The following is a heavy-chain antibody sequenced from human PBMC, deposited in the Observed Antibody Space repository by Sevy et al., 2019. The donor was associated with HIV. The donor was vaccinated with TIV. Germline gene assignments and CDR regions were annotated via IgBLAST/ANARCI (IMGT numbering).Heavy chain of an antibody. CDR3: ARVYCGGDCYSENWFDP. CDR2: ISAYNGNT. CDR1: GYTFTSYG. J-gene: IGHJ5*02. D-gene: IGHD2-21*02. Sequence: VSVKVSCKASGYTFTSYGISWVRQAPGQGLEWMGWISAYNGNTNYAQKLQGRVTMTTDTSTSTAYMELRSLRSDDTAVYYCARVYCGGDCYSENWFDPWGQGTLVTVSS. V-gene: IGHV1-18*04.